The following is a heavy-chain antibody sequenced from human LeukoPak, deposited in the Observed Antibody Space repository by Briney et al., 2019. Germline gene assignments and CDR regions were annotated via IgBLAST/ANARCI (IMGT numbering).Heavy chain of an antibody. D-gene: IGHD2-15*01. Sequence: SETLSLTCTVSGGSISSSSYYWGWIRQPPGKGLEWIGSIYYSGSTYYNPSLKSRVTISVDTSKNQFSLKLSSVTAADTAVYYCACGRRSLYNWFDPWGQGTLVTVSS. CDR3: ACGRRSLYNWFDP. V-gene: IGHV4-39*07. CDR1: GGSISSSSYY. CDR2: IYYSGST. J-gene: IGHJ5*02.